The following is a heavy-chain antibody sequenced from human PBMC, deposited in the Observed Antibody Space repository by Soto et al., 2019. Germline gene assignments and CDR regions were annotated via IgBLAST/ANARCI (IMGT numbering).Heavy chain of an antibody. V-gene: IGHV4-59*01. CDR2: IYNSATT. CDR1: GDSIRTYY. J-gene: IGHJ4*02. Sequence: ASETLSLTCTVSGDSIRTYYWTWIRQPPGKGLEWIGYIYNSATTKYNPSLKSRVTISVDTSKNQFSLKLSSVTTADTAVYYCARGRFDFIWGTPAPYLDYWGQGALVTVSS. CDR3: ARGRFDFIWGTPAPYLDY. D-gene: IGHD3-16*01.